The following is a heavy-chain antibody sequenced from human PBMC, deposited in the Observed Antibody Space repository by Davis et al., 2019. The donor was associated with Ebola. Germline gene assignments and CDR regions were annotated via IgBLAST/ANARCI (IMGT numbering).Heavy chain of an antibody. CDR1: GGSFSGYY. CDR2: INHSGST. Sequence: SETLSFTCAVYGGSFSGYYWSWIRQPPGKGLEWIGEINHSGSTNYNPSLKSRVTISVDTSKNQFSLKLSSVTAADTAVYYCARTHTAMVTTNWFDPWGQGTLVTVSS. CDR3: ARTHTAMVTTNWFDP. V-gene: IGHV4-34*01. D-gene: IGHD5-18*01. J-gene: IGHJ5*02.